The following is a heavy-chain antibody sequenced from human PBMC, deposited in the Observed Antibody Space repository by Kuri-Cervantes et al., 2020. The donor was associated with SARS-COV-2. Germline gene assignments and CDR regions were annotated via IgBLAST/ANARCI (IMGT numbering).Heavy chain of an antibody. CDR2: ISGSVDNT. CDR1: GFSFSSYA. CDR3: AHDVSQFGRACRY. J-gene: IGHJ4*02. Sequence: GESLKISCAASGFSFSSYAMSWVRQAPGQGLEWVSAISGSVDNTYYADAVKGRFTISRDNSQNTVYLQMNSLRGEDTALYYCAHDVSQFGRACRYWGQGTLVTVSS. D-gene: IGHD3-10*01. V-gene: IGHV3-23*01.